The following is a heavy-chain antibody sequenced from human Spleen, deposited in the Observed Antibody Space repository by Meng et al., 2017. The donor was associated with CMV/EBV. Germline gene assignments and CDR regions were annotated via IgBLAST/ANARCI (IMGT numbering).Heavy chain of an antibody. CDR1: GGSISSYY. V-gene: IGHV4-59*12. J-gene: IGHJ3*02. Sequence: SETLSLTCTVSGGSISSYYWSWIRQPPGKGLEWIGYMYYSGTTNYNPSLKSRVAISVDTSKNQFSLKLSSVTATDTAIYYCARDADPFDIWGQGTMVTVSS. CDR3: ARDADPFDI. CDR2: MYYSGTT.